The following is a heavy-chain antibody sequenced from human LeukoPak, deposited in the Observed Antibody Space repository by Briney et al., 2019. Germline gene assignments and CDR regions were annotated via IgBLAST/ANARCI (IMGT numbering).Heavy chain of an antibody. Sequence: EASVTVSCKASGGTFSSYAISWVRQAPGQGLEWMGGIIPIFGTANYAQKFQGRVTITADESTSTAYMELSSLRSEDTAVYYCARVAAAAAGDWGQQTFLTVSS. J-gene: IGHJ4*02. V-gene: IGHV1-69*01. CDR1: GGTFSSYA. CDR3: ARVAAAAAGD. D-gene: IGHD6-13*01. CDR2: IIPIFGTA.